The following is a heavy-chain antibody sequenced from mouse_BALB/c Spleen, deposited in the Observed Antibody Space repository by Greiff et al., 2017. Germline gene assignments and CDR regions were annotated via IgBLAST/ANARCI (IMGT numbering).Heavy chain of an antibody. CDR3: ASYGKDAMDY. Sequence: VQLHQSGAELVRPGTSVKVSCKASGYAFTNYLIEWVKQRPGQGLEWIGVINPGSGGTNYNEKFKGKATLTADKSSSTAYMQLSSLTSDDSAVYCCASYGKDAMDYWGQGTSVTVSA. V-gene: IGHV1-54*01. D-gene: IGHD2-1*01. CDR2: INPGSGGT. CDR1: GYAFTNYL. J-gene: IGHJ4*01.